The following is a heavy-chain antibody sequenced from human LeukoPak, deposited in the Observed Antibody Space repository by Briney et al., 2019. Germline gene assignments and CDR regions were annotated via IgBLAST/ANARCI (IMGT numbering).Heavy chain of an antibody. CDR2: MYYNGST. D-gene: IGHD3-16*01. V-gene: IGHV4-39*07. CDR3: ARFVVGFDI. Sequence: SETLSLTCTVSGGSISSTNYYWGWIRQPPGKGLEWIGSMYYNGSTYYNPSLKSRVTTSVDTSKKQLSLKVTSVTAADTAVYYCARFVVGFDIWGQGTMVTVSS. J-gene: IGHJ3*02. CDR1: GGSISSTNYY.